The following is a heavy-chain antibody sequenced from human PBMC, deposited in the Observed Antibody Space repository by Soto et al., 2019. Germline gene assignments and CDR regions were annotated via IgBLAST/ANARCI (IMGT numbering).Heavy chain of an antibody. CDR2: IWYDGSNK. CDR1: GFTFSSYG. J-gene: IGHJ4*02. D-gene: IGHD6-6*01. V-gene: IGHV3-33*01. CDR3: ARAPQYSSSMDY. Sequence: QVQLVESEGGVVQPGRSLRLSCAASGFTFSSYGMHWVRQAPGKGLEWVAVIWYDGSNKYYADSVKGRFTISRDNSKNTLYLQMNSLRVEDTAVYYCARAPQYSSSMDYWGQGTLVTVSS.